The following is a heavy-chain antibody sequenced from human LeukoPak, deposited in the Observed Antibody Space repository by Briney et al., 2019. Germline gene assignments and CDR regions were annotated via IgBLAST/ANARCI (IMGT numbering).Heavy chain of an antibody. J-gene: IGHJ5*02. D-gene: IGHD3-16*01. Sequence: PSETLSLTCAVSGGSFSDFYWSWIRQSPGKGLQWIGEINRSGSTYYNPSLKSRVTISVDTSKNQFSLKLNSVTAADTAVYYCARHYGPWGQGTLVTVSS. CDR1: GGSFSDFY. CDR2: INRSGST. V-gene: IGHV4-34*01. CDR3: ARHYGP.